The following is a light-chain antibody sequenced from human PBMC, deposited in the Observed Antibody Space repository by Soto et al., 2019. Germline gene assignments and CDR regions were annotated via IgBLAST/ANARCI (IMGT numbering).Light chain of an antibody. Sequence: EIVFTQSPATLSLYPGERATLSCRASQSVSSSYLAWYQQKPGQAPRLLIYGASSRATGIPDRFSGSGSGTEFTLTISSLQSEDFAVYYCQQSNNWPWTFGQGTKVDI. CDR1: QSVSSSY. CDR2: GAS. V-gene: IGKV3D-20*02. CDR3: QQSNNWPWT. J-gene: IGKJ1*01.